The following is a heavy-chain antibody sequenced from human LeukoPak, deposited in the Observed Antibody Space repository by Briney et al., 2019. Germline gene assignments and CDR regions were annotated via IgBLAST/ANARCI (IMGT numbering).Heavy chain of an antibody. CDR2: ISGSGGST. Sequence: PGGSLRLSCAASGFTFSSYSMNWVRQAPGKGLEWVSAISGSGGSTYYADSVKGRFTISRDNSKNTLYLQMNSLRAEDTAVYYCAKNYGSGDTSFDYYYYMDVWGKGTTVTVSS. CDR1: GFTFSSYS. V-gene: IGHV3-23*01. J-gene: IGHJ6*03. CDR3: AKNYGSGDTSFDYYYYMDV. D-gene: IGHD3-10*01.